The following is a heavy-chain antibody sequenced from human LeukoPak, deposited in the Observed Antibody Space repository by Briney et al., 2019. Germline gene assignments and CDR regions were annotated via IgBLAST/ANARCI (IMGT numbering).Heavy chain of an antibody. CDR1: GGSISSSSYY. D-gene: IGHD6-19*01. Sequence: PSETLSLTCTVSGGSISSSSYYWGWIRQPPGKGLEWIGEINHSGSTNYNPSLKSRVTISVDTSKNQFSLKLSSVTAADTAVYYCARVSRYSSGWYGYYYYYMDVWGKGTTVTVSS. CDR3: ARVSRYSSGWYGYYYYYMDV. CDR2: INHSGST. J-gene: IGHJ6*03. V-gene: IGHV4-39*07.